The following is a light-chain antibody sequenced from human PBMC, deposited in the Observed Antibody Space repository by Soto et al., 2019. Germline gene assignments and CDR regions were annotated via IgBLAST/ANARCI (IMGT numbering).Light chain of an antibody. J-gene: IGKJ1*01. CDR2: GAS. CDR3: QQDYNLPWT. Sequence: IVLTQSPGTLSLSPGERATLSCRASQSVSSSYLAWYQQKPGQAPRLLIYGASSRATGIPDRFSGSGSGTDFTLTISSLQPEDFAVYYCQQDYNLPWTFGQGTKVDIK. CDR1: QSVSSSY. V-gene: IGKV3-20*01.